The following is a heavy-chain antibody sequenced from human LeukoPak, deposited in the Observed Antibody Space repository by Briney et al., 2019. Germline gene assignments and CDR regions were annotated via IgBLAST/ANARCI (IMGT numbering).Heavy chain of an antibody. CDR2: DSNNGNI. CDR3: ARDNWGSLDY. Sequence: PSETLSLTCTVSGSSISSHSWGWIRQPPGKGLEWIGYDSNNGNINYNPALKSRVTISVDTSKRQISLNLRSVTAVDTAVYYCARDNWGSLDYWGQGTLVTVSS. V-gene: IGHV4-59*11. CDR1: GSSISSHS. J-gene: IGHJ4*02. D-gene: IGHD7-27*01.